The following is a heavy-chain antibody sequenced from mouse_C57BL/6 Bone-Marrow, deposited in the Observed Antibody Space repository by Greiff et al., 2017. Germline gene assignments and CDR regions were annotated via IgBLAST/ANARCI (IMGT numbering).Heavy chain of an antibody. V-gene: IGHV14-3*01. J-gene: IGHJ1*03. Sequence: EVQLQQPVAELVRPGASVKLSCTASGFNITNTYMHWVKQRPEQGLEWIGRIDPANGNTKYAPKFKGKAPITADTSSNTAYLQLSSLTSEDTAIYYCARRAVYYYVSDWYIDVWGTGTTVTVSS. D-gene: IGHD1-1*01. CDR1: GFNITNTY. CDR2: IDPANGNT. CDR3: ARRAVYYYVSDWYIDV.